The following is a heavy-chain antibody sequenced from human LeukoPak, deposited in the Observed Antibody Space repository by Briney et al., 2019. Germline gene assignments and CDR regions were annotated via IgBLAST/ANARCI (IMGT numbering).Heavy chain of an antibody. Sequence: ASVKVSCKASGYTFTSYAMHWVRQAPGQRLEWMGWINAGNGNTKYSQEFQGRVTITRDTSASTAYMELSSLRSEDMAVYYCARGSSYYDSSGYYPDSFDYWGQGTLVTVSS. D-gene: IGHD3-22*01. J-gene: IGHJ4*02. CDR1: GYTFTSYA. CDR2: INAGNGNT. CDR3: ARGSSYYDSSGYYPDSFDY. V-gene: IGHV1-3*03.